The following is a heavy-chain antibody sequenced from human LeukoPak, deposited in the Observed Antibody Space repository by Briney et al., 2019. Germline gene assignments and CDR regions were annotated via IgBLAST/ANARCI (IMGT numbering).Heavy chain of an antibody. Sequence: QPGGSLRLSCAASGFTFSTYAMSWVRQATGKGLEWVSAISGRGVSTSYADSVRGRSTISRDNSKNTLYLQMNSLRAEDTAVYYCAKAASGNWNDVSDYWGQGTLVTVSS. D-gene: IGHD1-20*01. CDR2: ISGRGVST. CDR1: GFTFSTYA. V-gene: IGHV3-23*01. J-gene: IGHJ4*02. CDR3: AKAASGNWNDVSDY.